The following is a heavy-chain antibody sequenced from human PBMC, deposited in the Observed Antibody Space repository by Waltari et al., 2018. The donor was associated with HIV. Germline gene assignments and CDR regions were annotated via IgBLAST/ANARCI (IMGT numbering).Heavy chain of an antibody. CDR2: IYSGGNK. CDR3: AREGFTVLRGTIIAHWFDP. CDR1: GFTVSGNY. V-gene: IGHV3-66*01. Sequence: QVSESGGGLVQPGGSLRLSCAVSGFTVSGNYMSWVRPAPGKGLEWVSCIYSGGNKNYADSVKGRFTISRDNAKNILYLQMNGLRAEDTAVYYCAREGFTVLRGTIIAHWFDPWGQGTLVTVSS. J-gene: IGHJ5*02. D-gene: IGHD3-10*01.